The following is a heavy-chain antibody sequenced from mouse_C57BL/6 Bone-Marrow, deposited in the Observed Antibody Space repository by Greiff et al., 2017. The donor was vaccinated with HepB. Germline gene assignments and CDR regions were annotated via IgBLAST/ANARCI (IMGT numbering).Heavy chain of an antibody. CDR1: GYTFTDYY. J-gene: IGHJ3*01. Sequence: VQLQQSGPELVKPGASVKISCKASGYTFTDYYMNWVKQSHGKSLEWIGDINPNNGGTSYNQKFKGKATLTVDKSSSTAYMELRSLTSEDSAVYYWASGDAVFAYWGQGTLVTVSA. CDR2: INPNNGGT. D-gene: IGHD3-3*01. CDR3: ASGDAVFAY. V-gene: IGHV1-26*01.